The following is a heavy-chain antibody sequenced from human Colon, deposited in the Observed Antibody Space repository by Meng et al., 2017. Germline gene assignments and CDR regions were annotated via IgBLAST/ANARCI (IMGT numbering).Heavy chain of an antibody. D-gene: IGHD2-21*02. J-gene: IGHJ4*02. V-gene: IGHV1-2*02. CDR1: GYTFTDYY. CDR3: ARTSVTDSFYFAY. Sequence: LVRSGVGGKKPGASVEVSCKASGYTFTDYYMHWVRQAPGQGLGWMGWINPNSGGTKYAQKFQGRVTMTRDTSITTAYMELTTLTFDDTAVYYCARTSVTDSFYFAYWGQGMLVTVSS. CDR2: INPNSGGT.